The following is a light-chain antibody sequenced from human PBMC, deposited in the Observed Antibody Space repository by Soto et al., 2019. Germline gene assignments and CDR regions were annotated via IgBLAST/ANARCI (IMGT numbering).Light chain of an antibody. V-gene: IGLV2-14*03. CDR3: SSFTRSATRV. CDR1: SSDVGPYNY. J-gene: IGLJ1*01. Sequence: QSALPQPASVSGSPGQSITISCSGTSSDVGPYNYISWYQQHPGKAPKLMIYDVNNRPSGVSNRFSGSKSGNTASLTISGLQAEDEADYYCSSFTRSATRVFGTRTKVTVL. CDR2: DVN.